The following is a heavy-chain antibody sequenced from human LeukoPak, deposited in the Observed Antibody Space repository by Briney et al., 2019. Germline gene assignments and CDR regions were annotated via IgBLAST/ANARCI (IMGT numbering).Heavy chain of an antibody. V-gene: IGHV1-46*01. CDR3: AREAPGGYFDY. D-gene: IGHD6-13*01. J-gene: IGHJ4*02. Sequence: ASVKVSCKASGCTFTSYYMHWVRQAPGQGLEWMGIINLSGGNTNYAQKFQGRVTMTRDTSTSTVYMELSSLRSEDTAMYYCAREAPGGYFDYWGQGTLVTVSS. CDR1: GCTFTSYY. CDR2: INLSGGNT.